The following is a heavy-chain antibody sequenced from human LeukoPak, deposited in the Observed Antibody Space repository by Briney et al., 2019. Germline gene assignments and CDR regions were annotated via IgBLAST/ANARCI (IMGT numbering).Heavy chain of an antibody. CDR3: ARVSSGSDAFDI. J-gene: IGHJ3*02. V-gene: IGHV4-59*01. Sequence: SETLSLTCSVSGGSISSYYWSWIRQPPGKGLEWIGYIDHTGSTNYNPSLNSRVTISRDTSKNHFSLELSSVTAADTAVYFCARVSSGSDAFDIWGQGTMVTVSS. CDR2: IDHTGST. D-gene: IGHD3-22*01. CDR1: GGSISSYY.